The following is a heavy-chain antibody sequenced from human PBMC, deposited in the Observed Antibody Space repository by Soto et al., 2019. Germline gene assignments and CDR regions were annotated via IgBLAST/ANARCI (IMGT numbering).Heavy chain of an antibody. CDR3: ARENSYYSGSGN. D-gene: IGHD3-10*01. CDR2: ISSSSSYI. CDR1: GFTFSDYS. J-gene: IGHJ4*02. Sequence: GGSLRLSCAASGFTFSDYSMKWVRQAPGKGLEWVSSISSSSSYIFYADSVRGRFTISRDNARNSLYLQMSSLRAEDTAVYYCARENSYYSGSGNWGQGTLVTVSS. V-gene: IGHV3-21*01.